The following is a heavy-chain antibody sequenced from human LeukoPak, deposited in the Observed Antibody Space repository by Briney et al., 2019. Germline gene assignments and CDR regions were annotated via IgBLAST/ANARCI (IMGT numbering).Heavy chain of an antibody. CDR1: GSTFSSSA. CDR2: ISGSAGST. J-gene: IGHJ4*02. Sequence: GGSLRLSCAASGSTFSSSAMSWVRQAPGKGLEWVSAISGSAGSTSYADSVKGRFTISRDNSKNTLYLQMNSLRAEDTAVYYCAKVALGYCSATSYLPPRHFDYWGQGTLVTVSS. CDR3: AKVALGYCSATSYLPPRHFDY. V-gene: IGHV3-23*01. D-gene: IGHD2-2*01.